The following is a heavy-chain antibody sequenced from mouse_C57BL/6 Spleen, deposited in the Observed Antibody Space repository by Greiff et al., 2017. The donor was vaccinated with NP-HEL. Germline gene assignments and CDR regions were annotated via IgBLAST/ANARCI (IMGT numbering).Heavy chain of an antibody. D-gene: IGHD2-4*01. CDR1: GFSLTSYG. V-gene: IGHV2-2*01. CDR3: ARGGITTGYYYAMDY. CDR2: IWSGGST. J-gene: IGHJ4*01. Sequence: VMLVESGPGLVQPSQSLSITCTVSGFSLTSYGVHWVRQSPGKGLEWLGVIWSGGSTDYNAAFISRLSISKDNSKSQVFFKMNSLQADDTAIYYCARGGITTGYYYAMDYWGQGTSVTVSS.